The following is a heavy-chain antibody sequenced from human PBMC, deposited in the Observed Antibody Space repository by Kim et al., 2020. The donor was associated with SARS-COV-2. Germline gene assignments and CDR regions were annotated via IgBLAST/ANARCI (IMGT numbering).Heavy chain of an antibody. CDR3: ARSPLPRFRLTYYYYGMDV. Sequence: SETLSLTCTVSGGSISSYYWSWIRQPPGKGLEWIGYIYYSGSTNYNPSLKSRVTISVDTSKNQFSLKLSSVTAADTAVYYCARSPLPRFRLTYYYYGMDVWGQGTTVTVSS. CDR2: IYYSGST. D-gene: IGHD2-21*01. V-gene: IGHV4-59*01. CDR1: GGSISSYY. J-gene: IGHJ6*02.